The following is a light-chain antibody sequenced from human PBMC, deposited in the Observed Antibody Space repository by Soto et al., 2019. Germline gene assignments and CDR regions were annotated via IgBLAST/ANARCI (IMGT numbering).Light chain of an antibody. CDR1: SSDVGSYNY. CDR3: SSYTTNSTHVV. Sequence: QSALTQPAYVSGSPGQSITISCTGTSSDVGSYNYVSWYQQYPGKAPKLMIYDVSNRPSGVSYRFSGSKSGNTASLTISGLQAEDEADYYCSSYTTNSTHVVFGGGTKLTVL. J-gene: IGLJ2*01. CDR2: DVS. V-gene: IGLV2-14*01.